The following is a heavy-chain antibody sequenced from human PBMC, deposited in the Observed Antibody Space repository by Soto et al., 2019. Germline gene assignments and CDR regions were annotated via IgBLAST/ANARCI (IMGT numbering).Heavy chain of an antibody. J-gene: IGHJ5*02. CDR1: GFTVSNTS. Sequence: VQLVETGGGLIQPGGSLRLSCAASGFTVSNTSMTWVRQPPGKGLECVSVIYTAGGTNYADSVKGRFIISRDNSKNTLYLQMNSLRAEDTAVYYCARALPVAKGGFDPWGQGTLVTVSS. V-gene: IGHV3-53*02. D-gene: IGHD2-2*01. CDR2: IYTAGGT. CDR3: ARALPVAKGGFDP.